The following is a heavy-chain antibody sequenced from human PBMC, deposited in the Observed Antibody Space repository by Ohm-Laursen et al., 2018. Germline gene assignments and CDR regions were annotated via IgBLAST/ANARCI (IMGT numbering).Heavy chain of an antibody. V-gene: IGHV3-7*01. D-gene: IGHD2-15*01. CDR3: ARDISPVMVGVAFDVFDN. CDR1: GSTFCRYW. J-gene: IGHJ3*02. Sequence: SLRLSFAASGSTFCRYWMTWVRQAPRKELEWVANIKEDGSQKNYVDSEKGRFTISRDNANNFLYLQMNSLRAEDTAVYYCARDISPVMVGVAFDVFDNWGQGTMVTVSS. CDR2: IKEDGSQK.